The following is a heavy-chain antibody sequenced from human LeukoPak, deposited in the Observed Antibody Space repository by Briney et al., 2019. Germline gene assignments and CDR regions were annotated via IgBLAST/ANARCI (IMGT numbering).Heavy chain of an antibody. CDR1: GFTFSAYE. V-gene: IGHV3-48*03. CDR2: IGSSGSTI. D-gene: IGHD3-3*01. CDR3: ARDVFPGHYFDY. Sequence: SGGSLRLSCAASGFTFSAYEMNWVRQAPGKGLEWVSYIGSSGSTIYYADSVKGRFTISRDNAKNSLYLQMNSLRAEDTAVYYCARDVFPGHYFDYWGQGTLVTVSS. J-gene: IGHJ4*02.